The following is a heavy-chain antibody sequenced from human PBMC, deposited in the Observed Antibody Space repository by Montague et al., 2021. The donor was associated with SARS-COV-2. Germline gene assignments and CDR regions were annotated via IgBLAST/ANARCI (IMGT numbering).Heavy chain of an antibody. J-gene: IGHJ4*02. CDR1: GFPLSNYN. CDR2: VSYSSTYI. Sequence: SSSASGFPLSNYNMNWTRQAPGKGLEWVSSVSYSSTYIYYADSVKGRFSISRDNAQNSLSLQMNNLRADDTAVYYCVRDQSPMGFDYWGQGTLVTVSS. CDR3: VRDQSPMGFDY. V-gene: IGHV3-21*03. D-gene: IGHD5-24*01.